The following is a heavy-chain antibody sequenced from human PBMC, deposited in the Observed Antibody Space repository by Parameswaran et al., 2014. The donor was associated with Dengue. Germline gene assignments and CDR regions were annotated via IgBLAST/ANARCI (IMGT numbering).Heavy chain of an antibody. Sequence: WVRQAPGQGLEWMGRINALNGDTTYAQNFQGRVTMTRDTSISTAYLDLSRLRSDDTAVFYCARDLNWALGYWGQGTLVTVSS. CDR3: ARDLNWALGY. V-gene: IGHV1-2*06. CDR2: INALNGDT. J-gene: IGHJ4*02. D-gene: IGHD7-27*01.